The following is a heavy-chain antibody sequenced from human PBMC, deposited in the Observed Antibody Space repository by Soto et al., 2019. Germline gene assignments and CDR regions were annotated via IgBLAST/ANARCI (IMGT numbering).Heavy chain of an antibody. D-gene: IGHD3-16*01. CDR3: ASYRGALYFES. Sequence: QVHLQESGPGLVQPSETLSLTCSVSGRSMSRNYLSCIRQSPDKGLEWLGYVFYGGTDYNPSLGGRVSMSVETSKSQFSLKLTSVTVADTAVYDCASYRGALYFESWGPGILVTVSA. V-gene: IGHV4-59*01. CDR1: GRSMSRNY. CDR2: VFYGGT. J-gene: IGHJ4*02.